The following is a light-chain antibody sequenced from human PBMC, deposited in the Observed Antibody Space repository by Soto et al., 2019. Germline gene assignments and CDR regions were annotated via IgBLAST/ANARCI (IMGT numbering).Light chain of an antibody. J-gene: IGLJ1*01. CDR1: RTDVGGYDY. V-gene: IGLV2-8*01. Sequence: QSALTQPPSASGSPGQSVTISCTGTRTDVGGYDYVSWYQQHPCKVPKLRIYEVHKRPSGVPDRFSGSKSGNTASLTVSGLQPEDEADYYCTSYAGGNNVFGTGTKLTVL. CDR3: TSYAGGNNV. CDR2: EVH.